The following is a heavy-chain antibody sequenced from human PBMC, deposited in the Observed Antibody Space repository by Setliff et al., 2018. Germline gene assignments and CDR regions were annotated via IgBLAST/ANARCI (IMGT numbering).Heavy chain of an antibody. CDR3: ARTKGFVDGYLDP. Sequence: SVKVSCKASGGTFSSYAINWVRQAPGQGLEWMGGIIPMFGTTNYAQKFQGRVTITADESTTTAYMELSRLRSDDTAVYYCARTKGFVDGYLDPWGQGTLVTVSS. D-gene: IGHD3-10*01. V-gene: IGHV1-69*13. J-gene: IGHJ5*02. CDR1: GGTFSSYA. CDR2: IIPMFGTT.